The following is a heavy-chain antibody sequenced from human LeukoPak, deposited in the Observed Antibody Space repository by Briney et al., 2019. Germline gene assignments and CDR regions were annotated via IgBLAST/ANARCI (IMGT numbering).Heavy chain of an antibody. J-gene: IGHJ4*02. Sequence: SQTLSLTCTVSGGSISSGSYYWSWIRQPAGKGLEWIGRIYTSGSTNYNPSLKSRVTISVDTSKNQFSLKLSSVTAADTAVYYCARHKGPSYYSSGTYYQIGPLDYWGQGTLVTVSS. CDR3: ARHKGPSYYSSGTYYQIGPLDY. D-gene: IGHD3-10*01. CDR1: GGSISSGSYY. V-gene: IGHV4-61*02. CDR2: IYTSGST.